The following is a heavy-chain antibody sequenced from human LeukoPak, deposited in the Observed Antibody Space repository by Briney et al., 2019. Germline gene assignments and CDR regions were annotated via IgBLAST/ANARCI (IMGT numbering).Heavy chain of an antibody. CDR3: VRDWGYDSSGYWQKYFDT. Sequence: GGSLRLSCATSGFTFSTFWMHWVGQAPGKGLVWVSRINHDGSSTNYADSVKGRFTISRDNAKNTLYLQMNSLRAEDTAVYYCVRDWGYDSSGYWQKYFDTWGQGTLVTVSS. D-gene: IGHD3-22*01. V-gene: IGHV3-74*01. J-gene: IGHJ4*02. CDR1: GFTFSTFW. CDR2: INHDGSST.